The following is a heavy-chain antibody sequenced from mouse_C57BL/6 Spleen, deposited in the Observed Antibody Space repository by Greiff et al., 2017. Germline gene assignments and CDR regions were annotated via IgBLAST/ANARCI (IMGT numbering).Heavy chain of an antibody. Sequence: QVQLQQPGAELVMPGASVKLSCKASGYTFTSYWMHWVKQRPGQGLEWIGEIDPSDSYTNYNQKFKGKSTLTVDKSSSTAYMQLSSLTSEDSAVYYCARQNYGSSPYYFDYWGQGTTLTVFS. CDR2: IDPSDSYT. D-gene: IGHD1-1*01. J-gene: IGHJ2*01. CDR1: GYTFTSYW. CDR3: ARQNYGSSPYYFDY. V-gene: IGHV1-69*01.